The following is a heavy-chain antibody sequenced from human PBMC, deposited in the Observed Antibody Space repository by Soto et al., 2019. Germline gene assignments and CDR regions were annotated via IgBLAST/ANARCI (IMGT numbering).Heavy chain of an antibody. J-gene: IGHJ6*02. Sequence: PSETLSLTCTISGGTISSSSYYWGWIRQHAGKGLEWIGSIYYSGSTYYNPSLKSRVTISVDTSKNQFSLKLSSVTAADTAVYYCARQEWSGYDYSDGMDVWGQGTTVTVSS. CDR3: ARQEWSGYDYSDGMDV. D-gene: IGHD5-12*01. CDR1: GGTISSSSYY. V-gene: IGHV4-39*01. CDR2: IYYSGST.